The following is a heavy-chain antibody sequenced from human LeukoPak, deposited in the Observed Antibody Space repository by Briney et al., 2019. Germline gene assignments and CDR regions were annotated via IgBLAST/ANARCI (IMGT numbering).Heavy chain of an antibody. CDR1: GFIFSSFW. CDR2: IKPDGSLQ. J-gene: IGHJ4*02. Sequence: GGSLRLSCTASGFIFSSFWMAWVRQAPGKGLEWVANIKPDGSLQFYGDSVKGRFTISRDNAKNSLYLQTNNLRAEDTALYYCATSYDSSGCDWGQGTLVTVSS. CDR3: ATSYDSSGCD. D-gene: IGHD3-22*01. V-gene: IGHV3-7*01.